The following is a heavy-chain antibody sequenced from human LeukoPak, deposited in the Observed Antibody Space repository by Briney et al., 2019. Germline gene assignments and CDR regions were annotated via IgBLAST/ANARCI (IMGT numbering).Heavy chain of an antibody. CDR1: GDSVSSNSAA. D-gene: IGHD2-2*01. V-gene: IGHV6-1*01. CDR3: ARDVGYCSSTSCYGYNWFDP. J-gene: IGHJ5*02. Sequence: SQTLSLTFAISGDSVSSNSAAWNWIRQSPSRGLEWLGSTYYRSKWYNYYAVSVKSLITINPDTSKNQFSLQLNSVTPEDTAVYYCARDVGYCSSTSCYGYNWFDPWGQGTLVTVSS. CDR2: TYYRSKWYN.